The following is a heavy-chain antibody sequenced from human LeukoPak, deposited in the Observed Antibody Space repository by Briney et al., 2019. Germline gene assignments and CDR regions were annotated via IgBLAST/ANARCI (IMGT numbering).Heavy chain of an antibody. V-gene: IGHV3-NL1*01. CDR2: FYWCGGST. J-gene: IGHJ4*02. Sequence: GGSLRLSCAASGFTFSTYGFHWARQAPGKGLEWVSVFYWCGGSTYYADSVKRRFSISRDNSMNTLFLQMNSLRAEDTAVYYCARDYWGSGNRYFDYWGQGTPVTVSS. CDR1: GFTFSTYG. D-gene: IGHD3-10*01. CDR3: ARDYWGSGNRYFDY.